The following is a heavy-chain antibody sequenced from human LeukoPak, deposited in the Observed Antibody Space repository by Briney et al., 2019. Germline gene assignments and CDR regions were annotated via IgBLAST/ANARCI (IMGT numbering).Heavy chain of an antibody. D-gene: IGHD1-26*01. CDR2: IYYSGSP. CDR1: DGSISGYY. V-gene: IGHV4-59*01. CDR3: ARHALLHSGVDP. J-gene: IGHJ5*02. Sequence: PSETLSLTCTVSDGSISGYYWSWIRQPPGKGLEYIGNIYYSGSPNYNPSLKSRVTISVDTSKNQFSLRLSSVTAADTAIYYCARHALLHSGVDPWGQGTLVTVSS.